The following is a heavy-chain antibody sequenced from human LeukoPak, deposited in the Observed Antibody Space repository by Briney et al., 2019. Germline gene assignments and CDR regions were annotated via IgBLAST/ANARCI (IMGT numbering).Heavy chain of an antibody. J-gene: IGHJ4*02. Sequence: SETLSLTCTVSGGSISSGDYFWSWFRQHPGRGLEWIGNIYYSGSTYYNASLKSRVTISVDTSRDQFSLKMSSVTAADTAVYYCARDGEWELLRGLSDYWGQGTLVTVSS. V-gene: IGHV4-31*03. CDR2: IYYSGST. CDR3: ARDGEWELLRGLSDY. D-gene: IGHD1-26*01. CDR1: GGSISSGDYF.